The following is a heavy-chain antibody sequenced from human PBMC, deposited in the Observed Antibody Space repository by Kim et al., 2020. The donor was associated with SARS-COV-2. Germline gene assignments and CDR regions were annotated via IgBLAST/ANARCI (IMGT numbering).Heavy chain of an antibody. V-gene: IGHV3-48*02. J-gene: IGHJ4*02. CDR2: RDNI. CDR3: ARGPFY. Sequence: RDNIYHADSVKGRFTISRDNAKNSLYLQMDSLRDEDTAVYYCARGPFYWGQGTLVTVSS.